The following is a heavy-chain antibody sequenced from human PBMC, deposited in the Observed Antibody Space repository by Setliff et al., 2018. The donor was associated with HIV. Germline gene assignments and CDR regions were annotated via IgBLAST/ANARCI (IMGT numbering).Heavy chain of an antibody. D-gene: IGHD6-13*01. CDR3: VRGGDSSSWYWGRWFDP. CDR1: GGSISVYY. Sequence: PSETLSLTCTVSGGSISVYYWSWIRQPPGKGLEWIGYIYYTGSTNYNPSLKSRVTISVDTSKNQFSLKLSSVTAADTAMYYCVRGGDSSSWYWGRWFDPWGQGTLVTVSS. J-gene: IGHJ5*02. CDR2: IYYTGST. V-gene: IGHV4-59*12.